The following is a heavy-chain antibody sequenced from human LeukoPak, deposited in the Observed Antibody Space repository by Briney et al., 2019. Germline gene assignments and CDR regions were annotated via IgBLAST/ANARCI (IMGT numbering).Heavy chain of an antibody. J-gene: IGHJ4*02. D-gene: IGHD3-10*01. V-gene: IGHV3-7*01. CDR2: TREDGSEK. Sequence: GGSLRLSCAASGFTFNSYWMSWARQAPGKGLEWVANTREDGSEKYYVDSVKGRFTISRDNAKNSLYLQMNSLRAEDTAVYYCARELAGHYYGSGSSFDYWGQGTLVTVSS. CDR1: GFTFNSYW. CDR3: ARELAGHYYGSGSSFDY.